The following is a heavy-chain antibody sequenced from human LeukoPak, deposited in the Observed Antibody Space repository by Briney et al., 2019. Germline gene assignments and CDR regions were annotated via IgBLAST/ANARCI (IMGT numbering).Heavy chain of an antibody. D-gene: IGHD4-23*01. Sequence: ASVKVSCKASGGTFSSYAISWVRQAPGQGLEWMGGIIPIFGTANYAQKFQGRVTITADESTSTAYMELSSLRSEDTAVYYCARGDDCGGKPIYYYYGMDVWGQGTTVTVSS. J-gene: IGHJ6*02. CDR2: IIPIFGTA. CDR1: GGTFSSYA. V-gene: IGHV1-69*13. CDR3: ARGDDCGGKPIYYYYGMDV.